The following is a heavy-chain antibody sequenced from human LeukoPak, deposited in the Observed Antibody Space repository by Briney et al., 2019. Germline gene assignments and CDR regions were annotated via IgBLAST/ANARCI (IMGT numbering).Heavy chain of an antibody. Sequence: SETLSLICTVSGGSVSSGSYYWSWIRQPPGKGLEWIAYICYSATTNYNPSLQGRVTISGDTSKNQFSLKLNSVTAADTAVYYCASPRGGAFDIWGQGTMVTVSS. D-gene: IGHD3-10*01. CDR3: ASPRGGAFDI. CDR2: ICYSATT. V-gene: IGHV4-61*01. J-gene: IGHJ3*02. CDR1: GGSVSSGSYY.